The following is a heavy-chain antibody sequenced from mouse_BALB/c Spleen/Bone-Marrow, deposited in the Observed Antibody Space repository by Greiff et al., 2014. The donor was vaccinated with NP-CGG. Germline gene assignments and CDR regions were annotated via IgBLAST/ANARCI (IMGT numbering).Heavy chain of an antibody. D-gene: IGHD2-4*01. Sequence: VQLQQSGPGLVQPSQSLSITCTVSGFSLTSYGVHWVRQSPGKGLEWLGVIWSGGSTDHNAAFISRLSISKDNSKSQVFFKMNSLQADDTAIYYCARNKNDYDGTLAYWGQGTLVTVSA. CDR2: IWSGGST. CDR3: ARNKNDYDGTLAY. J-gene: IGHJ3*01. CDR1: GFSLTSYG. V-gene: IGHV2-4-1*01.